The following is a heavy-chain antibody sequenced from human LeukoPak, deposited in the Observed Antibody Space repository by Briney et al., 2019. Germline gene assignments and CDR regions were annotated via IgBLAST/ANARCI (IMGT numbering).Heavy chain of an antibody. CDR1: GGSISSGGYF. Sequence: SQTLSLTCTISGGSISSGGYFWSWIRQLPGKGLEWIGYIYYPGGTFYNPSLKSRVTMSIDTSKSQISLKLSSVTAADTAVYYCASSEATTTPPPYGMDVWGQGTTVTVSS. D-gene: IGHD5-12*01. CDR2: IYYPGGT. CDR3: ASSEATTTPPPYGMDV. V-gene: IGHV4-31*03. J-gene: IGHJ6*02.